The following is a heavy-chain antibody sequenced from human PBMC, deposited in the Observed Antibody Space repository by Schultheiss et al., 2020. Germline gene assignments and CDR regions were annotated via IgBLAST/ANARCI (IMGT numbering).Heavy chain of an antibody. Sequence: SGPTLVKPTETLTLTCSVSGFSLSNPRMGVNWIRQPPGKALEWLALIYWDDDKRYSPSLKSRLTITKDTSKNQVVLTMTNMDPVDTATYYCAHSLGIKPPYYYYGMDVWGQGTTVTVSS. CDR3: AHSLGIKPPYYYYGMDV. CDR1: GFSLSNPRMG. D-gene: IGHD1-14*01. J-gene: IGHJ6*02. CDR2: IYWDDDK. V-gene: IGHV2-5*02.